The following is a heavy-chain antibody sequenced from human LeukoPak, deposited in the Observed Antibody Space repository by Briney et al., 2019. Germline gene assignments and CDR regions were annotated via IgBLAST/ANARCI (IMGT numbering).Heavy chain of an antibody. CDR1: GFTFSSYE. CDR2: ISSSGSTI. Sequence: GGSLRLSCAASGFTFSSYEMNWVRQAPGMGLEWVSYISSSGSTIYYADSVKGRFTISRDNAKNSLYLQMNSLRAEDTAVYYCARDRVTMIVVDLFDYWGQGTLVTVSS. V-gene: IGHV3-48*03. D-gene: IGHD3-22*01. CDR3: ARDRVTMIVVDLFDY. J-gene: IGHJ4*02.